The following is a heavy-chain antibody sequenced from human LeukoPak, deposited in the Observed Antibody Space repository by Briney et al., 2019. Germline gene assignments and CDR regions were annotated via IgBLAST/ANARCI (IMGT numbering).Heavy chain of an antibody. J-gene: IGHJ4*02. CDR1: GFTFSRHW. D-gene: IGHD2-2*01. CDR2: IKQDGSEK. Sequence: GGSLRLSCTASGFTFSRHWMNWVRQAPGKGLEWVANIKQDGSEKYYVDSVKGRFTISRDNSKNTLYLQMTSLRAEDTAVYYCAKEYCSTTNCLGDWGLGTLVTVSS. CDR3: AKEYCSTTNCLGD. V-gene: IGHV3-7*01.